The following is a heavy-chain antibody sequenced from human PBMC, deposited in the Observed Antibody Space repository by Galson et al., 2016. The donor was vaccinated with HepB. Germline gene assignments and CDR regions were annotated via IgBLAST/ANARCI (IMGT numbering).Heavy chain of an antibody. CDR1: GGSISSSRYY. V-gene: IGHV4-39*07. CDR3: ARAPNAAMVMDYFDY. D-gene: IGHD5-18*01. Sequence: SETLSLTCNVSGGSISSSRYYWGWIHQPPGKGLEWIGTIYYSGSTYYNPSLKSRVTISVDTSKNQFSLKLSSVTAADTAVYYCARAPNAAMVMDYFDYWGQGTLVTVSS. CDR2: IYYSGST. J-gene: IGHJ4*02.